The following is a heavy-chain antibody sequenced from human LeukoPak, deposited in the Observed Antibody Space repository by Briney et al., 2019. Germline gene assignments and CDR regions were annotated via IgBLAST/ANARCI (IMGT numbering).Heavy chain of an antibody. CDR2: IYYSGST. CDR3: AVVVTAIPNWFDP. J-gene: IGHJ5*02. Sequence: SETLSLTCTVSGGSIRSSYYYWGWIRQPPGKGLEWIGSIYYSGSTYYNPSLKSRVTISVDTSKNQFSLKLSSVTTADTAVYYCAVVVTAIPNWFDPWGQGTLVTVSS. V-gene: IGHV4-39*01. CDR1: GGSIRSSYYY. D-gene: IGHD2-21*02.